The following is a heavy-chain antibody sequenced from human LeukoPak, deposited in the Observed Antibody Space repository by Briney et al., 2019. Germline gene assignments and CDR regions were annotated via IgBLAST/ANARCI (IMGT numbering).Heavy chain of an antibody. J-gene: IGHJ4*02. CDR1: GGSISNYY. CDR3: ARDPLGAVAFDY. Sequence: PSETLSLTCTASGGSISNYYWNWIRQPAGKGLEWIGSIYTSGTTNYNPSLKSRVTMSVDTSKNQFSLRLSSVTAADTAVYYCARDPLGAVAFDYWGQGTLVTVSS. D-gene: IGHD6-19*01. V-gene: IGHV4-4*07. CDR2: IYTSGTT.